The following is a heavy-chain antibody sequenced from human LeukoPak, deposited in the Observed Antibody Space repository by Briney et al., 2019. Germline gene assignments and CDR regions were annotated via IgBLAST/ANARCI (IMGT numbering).Heavy chain of an antibody. V-gene: IGHV3-48*01. CDR1: GFTFSSYS. CDR3: AKEARGYYYDSSGYYYDY. CDR2: ISSTSSTI. J-gene: IGHJ4*02. D-gene: IGHD3-22*01. Sequence: PGGSLRLSCATSGFTFSSYSMYWVRQAPGKGLEWVSYISSTSSTIYYADSVKGRFTISRDNAKNSLYLQMNSLRAEDTAVYYCAKEARGYYYDSSGYYYDYWGQGTLVTVSS.